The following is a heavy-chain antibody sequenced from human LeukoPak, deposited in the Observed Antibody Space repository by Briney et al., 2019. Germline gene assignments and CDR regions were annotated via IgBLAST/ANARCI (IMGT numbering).Heavy chain of an antibody. CDR3: ARAMITFGGTYYFDY. CDR2: IRYDGSNK. Sequence: GGSLRLSCAASGFTFSSYGMHWVRQAPGKGLEWVAFIRYDGSNKYYADSVKGRFTISRDNSKNTLYLQMNSLRAEDTAVYYCARAMITFGGTYYFDYWGQGTLVTVSS. CDR1: GFTFSSYG. J-gene: IGHJ4*02. D-gene: IGHD3-16*01. V-gene: IGHV3-30*02.